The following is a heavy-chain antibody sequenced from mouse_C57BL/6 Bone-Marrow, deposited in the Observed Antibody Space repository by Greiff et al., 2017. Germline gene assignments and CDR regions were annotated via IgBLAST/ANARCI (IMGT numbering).Heavy chain of an antibody. CDR2: IYPRSGNT. CDR1: GYTFTSYG. CDR3: ASDYYGSSRFAY. D-gene: IGHD1-1*01. Sequence: QVLLKQSGAELARPGASVKLSCKASGYTFTSYGISWVKQRTGQGLEWIGEIYPRSGNTYYNEKFKGKATLTADKSSSTAYMELRSLTSEDSAVYFCASDYYGSSRFAYWGQGTLVTVSA. J-gene: IGHJ3*01. V-gene: IGHV1-81*01.